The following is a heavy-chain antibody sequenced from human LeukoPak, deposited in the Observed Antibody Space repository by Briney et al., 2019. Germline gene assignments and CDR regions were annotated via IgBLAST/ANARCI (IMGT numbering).Heavy chain of an antibody. CDR1: GGSISSGDYY. J-gene: IGHJ5*02. V-gene: IGHV4-30-4*01. D-gene: IGHD3-3*01. Sequence: SETLSLTCTVSGGSISSGDYYWSWIRQPPGKGLEWIGYIYYSGSTNYNPSLKSRVTISVDTSKNQFSLKLSSVTAADTAVYYCARSLYYDFWSGFLNWFDPWGQGTLVTVSS. CDR3: ARSLYYDFWSGFLNWFDP. CDR2: IYYSGST.